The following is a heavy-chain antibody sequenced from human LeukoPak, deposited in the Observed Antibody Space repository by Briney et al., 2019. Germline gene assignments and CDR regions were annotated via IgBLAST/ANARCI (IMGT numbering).Heavy chain of an antibody. D-gene: IGHD3-22*01. CDR2: ITSSTNYI. J-gene: IGHJ4*02. V-gene: IGHV3-21*04. CDR3: ARDTNYYDSSGYYSGSDFDY. Sequence: GGSLRLSCAASGFTFSSYSMNWVRQAPGKVLEWVSSITSSTNYIYYADSVKGRFTISRDDAKNTLYLQMNSLRAEDTAVYYCARDTNYYDSSGYYSGSDFDYWGQGTLVTVSS. CDR1: GFTFSSYS.